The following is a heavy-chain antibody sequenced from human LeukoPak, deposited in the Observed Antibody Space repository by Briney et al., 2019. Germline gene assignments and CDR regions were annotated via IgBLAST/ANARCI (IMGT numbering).Heavy chain of an antibody. J-gene: IGHJ4*02. V-gene: IGHV3-7*01. CDR1: GFTFSGCA. CDR2: IKQDGSDK. D-gene: IGHD2-15*01. CDR3: TRMRSWSFDY. Sequence: GGSLRLSCAASGFTFSGCALTWVRQAPGKGLQWVANIKQDGSDKYYVDSVKGRFTISRDDAKNLLYLQMNSLRAEDTAVYYCTRMRSWSFDYWGKGTLVTVSS.